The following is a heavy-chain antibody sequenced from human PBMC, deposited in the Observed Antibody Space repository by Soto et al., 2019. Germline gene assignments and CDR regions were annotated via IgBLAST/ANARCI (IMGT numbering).Heavy chain of an antibody. Sequence: GGSLRLSCAASVFTFSSYAMSWVRQAPGKGLEWVSAISGSGGSTYYADSVKGRFTISRDNSKNTLYLQMNSLRAEDTAVYYCAKYKLGYSSSSYYYYYMDVWGKGTTVTVSS. D-gene: IGHD6-6*01. J-gene: IGHJ6*03. CDR2: ISGSGGST. V-gene: IGHV3-23*01. CDR1: VFTFSSYA. CDR3: AKYKLGYSSSSYYYYYMDV.